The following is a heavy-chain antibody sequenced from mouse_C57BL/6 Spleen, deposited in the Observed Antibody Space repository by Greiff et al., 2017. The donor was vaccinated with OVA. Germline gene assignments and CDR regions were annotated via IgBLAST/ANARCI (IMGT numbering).Heavy chain of an antibody. CDR1: GFTFTDYY. Sequence: EVQVVESGGGLVQPGGSLSLSCAASGFTFTDYYMSWVRQPPGKALEWLGFIRNKANGYTTEYSASVKGRFTISRDNSKSILYLRMNALRAEDSATYYCARYGYYFDYWGQGTTLTVSS. J-gene: IGHJ2*01. V-gene: IGHV7-3*01. CDR2: IRNKANGYTT. CDR3: ARYGYYFDY.